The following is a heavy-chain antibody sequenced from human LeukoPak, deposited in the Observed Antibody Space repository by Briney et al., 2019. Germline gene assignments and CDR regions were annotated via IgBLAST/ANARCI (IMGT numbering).Heavy chain of an antibody. CDR2: VHHTGRA. J-gene: IGHJ5*02. V-gene: IGHV4-39*07. Sequence: PSETLSLTCTVSGDSISGSNYHWGWIRQPPGKGLEWLGTVHHTGRAFYNPSLRRLTTLSVDTSKNQFSLMLTSVTAADTAVYYCAREADAWGQGTLVTVSS. CDR1: GDSISGSNYH. CDR3: AREADA.